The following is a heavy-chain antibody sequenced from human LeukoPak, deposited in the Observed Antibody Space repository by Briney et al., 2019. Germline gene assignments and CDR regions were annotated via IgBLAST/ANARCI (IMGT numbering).Heavy chain of an antibody. J-gene: IGHJ4*02. Sequence: SVTVSCKASGGTFSSYAISWVRQAPGQGLEWMGRIIPIFGIANYAQKFQGRVTITADKSTSTAYMELSSLRSEGTAVYYCARDQMAYDSSGYYSPPFDYWGQGTLVTVSS. V-gene: IGHV1-69*04. D-gene: IGHD3-22*01. CDR2: IIPIFGIA. CDR3: ARDQMAYDSSGYYSPPFDY. CDR1: GGTFSSYA.